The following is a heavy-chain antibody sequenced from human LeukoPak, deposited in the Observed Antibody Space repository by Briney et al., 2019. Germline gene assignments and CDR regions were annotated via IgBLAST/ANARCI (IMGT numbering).Heavy chain of an antibody. V-gene: IGHV3-23*01. Sequence: GGSLRLSCAVSGFTFSSSAMSWVRQAPGKGLQWVSSIIGRGGGIYYAESVKGRFIISGDNSKNTVYLQMSSLRAEDTAVYYCARDHGDFDYWGQGTLVTVSS. CDR3: ARDHGDFDY. J-gene: IGHJ4*02. CDR2: IIGRGGGI. D-gene: IGHD4-17*01. CDR1: GFTFSSSA.